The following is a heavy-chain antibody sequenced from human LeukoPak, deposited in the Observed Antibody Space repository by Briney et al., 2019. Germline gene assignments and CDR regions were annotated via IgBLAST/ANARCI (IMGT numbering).Heavy chain of an antibody. V-gene: IGHV3-48*01. Sequence: GGSLRLSCAASGFTFSSYSMNWVRQAPGKGLEWVSSISSSSSTIYYADSVKGRFTISRDNAKNSLYLQMNSLRAEDTAVYYCARAYRYCSSTSCYFFDYWGQGTLVTVSS. CDR1: GFTFSSYS. CDR3: ARAYRYCSSTSCYFFDY. D-gene: IGHD2-2*01. J-gene: IGHJ4*02. CDR2: ISSSSSTI.